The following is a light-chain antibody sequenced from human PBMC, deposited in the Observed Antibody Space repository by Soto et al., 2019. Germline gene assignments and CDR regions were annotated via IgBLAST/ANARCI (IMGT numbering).Light chain of an antibody. Sequence: DVVMTQTPLSLSVAPGQPASIPCKSSQSLLHITGETFLFWYLQKPGQSPQLLIYEVSTRVSGVPDRFSGSGSGTDFTLEISRVETDDVGIYYCMQSTQLPPTFGQRTRLAI. CDR2: EVS. V-gene: IGKV2D-29*02. J-gene: IGKJ5*01. CDR3: MQSTQLPPT. CDR1: QSLLHITGETF.